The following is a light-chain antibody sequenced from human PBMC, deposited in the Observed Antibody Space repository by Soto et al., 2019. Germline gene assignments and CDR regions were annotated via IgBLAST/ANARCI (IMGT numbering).Light chain of an antibody. CDR3: SSYAGSLVV. J-gene: IGLJ2*01. V-gene: IGLV2-8*01. CDR2: EVS. Sequence: QSALTQPPSASGSPGQSFTISCTGTSSDVGGYNYVSWYQQHPGKAPKLMIYEVSKRPSGVPDRFSGSKSGNTASLTVSGLQAEDEADYYCSSYAGSLVVFGGGTKLTVL. CDR1: SSDVGGYNY.